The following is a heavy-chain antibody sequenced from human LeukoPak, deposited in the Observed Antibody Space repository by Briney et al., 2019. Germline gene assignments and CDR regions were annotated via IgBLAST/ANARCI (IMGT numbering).Heavy chain of an antibody. V-gene: IGHV1-69*13. CDR1: GGTFSSYA. CDR2: IIPIFGTA. J-gene: IGHJ6*03. CDR3: ATDTVTRLRPKYYYYYMDV. D-gene: IGHD4-17*01. Sequence: GASVKVSCKASGGTFSSYAISWVRQAPGQGLEWMGGIIPIFGTANYAQKFQGRVTITADESTSTAYMELSSLRSEDTAVYYCATDTVTRLRPKYYYYYMDVWGKGTTVTISS.